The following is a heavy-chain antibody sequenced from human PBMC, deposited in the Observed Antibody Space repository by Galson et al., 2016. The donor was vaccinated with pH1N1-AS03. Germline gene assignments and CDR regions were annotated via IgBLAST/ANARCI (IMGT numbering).Heavy chain of an antibody. CDR3: ATRILS. Sequence: SLRLSCAASALRFSSDWVYWVRQSPGKGLEWVATMKPDGSEKYYLDSMRGRFTISRDNAKNSVYLEMNSLRADDTAVYYCATRILSGGQGTLVTVSS. D-gene: IGHD2/OR15-2a*01. CDR2: MKPDGSEK. V-gene: IGHV3-7*03. CDR1: ALRFSSDW. J-gene: IGHJ4*02.